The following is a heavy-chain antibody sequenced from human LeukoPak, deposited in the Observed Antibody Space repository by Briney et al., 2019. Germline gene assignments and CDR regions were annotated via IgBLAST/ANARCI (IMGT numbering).Heavy chain of an antibody. V-gene: IGHV3-23*01. J-gene: IGHJ4*02. CDR2: ISGSGGST. D-gene: IGHD3-22*01. CDR3: AKAAHYDSSGYYYNYFDY. CDR1: GFTFSSYA. Sequence: GGSLRLSCAASGFTFSSYAMSWVRQAPGKGLEWVSAISGSGGSTYYADSVKGRFTISRDNSKNTLYLQMNSLRAEDTAVYYCAKAAHYDSSGYYYNYFDYWGQGTLVTVSS.